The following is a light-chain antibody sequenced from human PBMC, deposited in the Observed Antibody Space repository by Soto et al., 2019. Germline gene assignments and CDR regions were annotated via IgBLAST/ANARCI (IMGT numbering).Light chain of an antibody. CDR2: DAS. Sequence: GLKQSPAALSLKQGERATLSCRASHTGSSSLALYQQKPGQAPRLLMYDASRRAFGIPDRFSGSGSGTDFTLTISRLEPEDFAVYYCQQYGNSPITFGQRTLL. CDR1: HTGSSS. CDR3: QQYGNSPIT. J-gene: IGKJ5*01. V-gene: IGKV3-20*01.